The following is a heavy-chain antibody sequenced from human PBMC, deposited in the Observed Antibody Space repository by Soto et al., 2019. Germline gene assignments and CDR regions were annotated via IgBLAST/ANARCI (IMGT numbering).Heavy chain of an antibody. CDR2: ISGSGGST. CDR3: VKDLDTAMVRRYNWFDP. CDR1: GFTFSSYA. Sequence: EVQLLESGGGLVQPGGSLRLSCAASGFTFSSYAMSWVRQAPGKGLEWVSAISGSGGSTYYADSVKGRFTISRDNSKNTLYLQMNSLRAEDTAVYYCVKDLDTAMVRRYNWFDPWGQGTLVTVSS. J-gene: IGHJ5*02. V-gene: IGHV3-23*01. D-gene: IGHD5-18*01.